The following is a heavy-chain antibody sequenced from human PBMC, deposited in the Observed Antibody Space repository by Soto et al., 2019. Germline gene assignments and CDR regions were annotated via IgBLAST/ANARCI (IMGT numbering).Heavy chain of an antibody. CDR1: GFTFSSYG. V-gene: IGHV3-30*03. Sequence: QVQLVESGGGVVQPGRSLRLSCAASGFTFSSYGMHWVRQAPGKGLEWVAVISYDGSNKYYADSVKGRFTISRDNSKNTLNLQMNSLRAEDTAVYYCASHIMTRQDYWGQGTLVTVSS. CDR3: ASHIMTRQDY. CDR2: ISYDGSNK. D-gene: IGHD3-16*01. J-gene: IGHJ4*02.